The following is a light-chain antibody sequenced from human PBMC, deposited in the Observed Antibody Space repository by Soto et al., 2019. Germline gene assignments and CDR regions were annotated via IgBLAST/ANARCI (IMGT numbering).Light chain of an antibody. V-gene: IGLV1-47*01. CDR3: TSWDDSLSAWV. CDR2: RNK. CDR1: TANIEANY. J-gene: IGLJ3*02. Sequence: QSALIQPPSASGTPGQRVTISCSGSTANIEANYVYWYQQFPGTAPKLLIYRNKERPSGVPDRFSGSKSGTSASLAVSGLRSEDEADYFCTSWDDSLSAWVFGGGTNLTVL.